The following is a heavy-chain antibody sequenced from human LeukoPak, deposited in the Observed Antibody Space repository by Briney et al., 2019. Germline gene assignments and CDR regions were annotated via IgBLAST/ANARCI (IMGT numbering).Heavy chain of an antibody. Sequence: GRSLRLSCAASGFTFSSYAMHWVRQAPGKGLEWVAVISYDGSNKYYADSVKGRFTISRDNSKNTLYPQMNSLRAEDTAVYYCARGGDVTIFGVVIPIDYWGQGTLVTVSS. V-gene: IGHV3-30-3*01. D-gene: IGHD3-3*01. CDR3: ARGGDVTIFGVVIPIDY. CDR2: ISYDGSNK. J-gene: IGHJ4*02. CDR1: GFTFSSYA.